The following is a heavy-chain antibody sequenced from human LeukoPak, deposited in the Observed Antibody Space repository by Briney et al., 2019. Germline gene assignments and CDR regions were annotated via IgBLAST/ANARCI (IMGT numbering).Heavy chain of an antibody. D-gene: IGHD6-13*01. CDR1: GFSLSTSGVG. V-gene: IGHV2-5*02. CDR2: IYWDDDK. J-gene: IGHJ3*02. CDR3: AHRPFYSSSWYTDAFDI. Sequence: SGPTLVKPTQTLTLTCTFSGFSLSTSGVGVGWIRQPPGKALEWLALIYWDDDKRYSPSLKSRLTITKDTSKNQVVLTMTNMGPVDTATYYCAHRPFYSSSWYTDAFDIWGQGTRVTVSS.